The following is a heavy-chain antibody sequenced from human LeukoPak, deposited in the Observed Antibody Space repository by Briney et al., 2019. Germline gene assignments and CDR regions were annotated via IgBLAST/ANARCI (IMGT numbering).Heavy chain of an antibody. V-gene: IGHV1-46*01. J-gene: IGHJ6*03. D-gene: IGHD4-17*01. CDR1: GYTLTSYY. CDR3: ARNGDYVASYYYYMDV. Sequence: GASVKVSCKASGYTLTSYYMHWVRQAPGQGLEWMGIINPDGGSTSYAQKFQGRVTMTRDTSTSTVYMELSSLRSEDTAVYYCARNGDYVASYYYYMDVWGKGTTVTVSS. CDR2: INPDGGST.